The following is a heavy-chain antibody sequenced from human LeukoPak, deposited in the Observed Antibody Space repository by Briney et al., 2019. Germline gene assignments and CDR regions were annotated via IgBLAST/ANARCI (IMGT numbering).Heavy chain of an antibody. J-gene: IGHJ3*02. CDR2: IYYSGST. D-gene: IGHD3-16*02. CDR1: GGSFSGYY. Sequence: PSETLSLTCAVYGGSFSGYYWNWIRQPPGKGLEWIATIYYSGSTYYNPSLKSRVTISVDASKNQFSLKLNSVTAADTAIYYCARDRPGYDYVWGSYRFRVEAFDIWGQGTMVTVSS. CDR3: ARDRPGYDYVWGSYRFRVEAFDI. V-gene: IGHV4-34*01.